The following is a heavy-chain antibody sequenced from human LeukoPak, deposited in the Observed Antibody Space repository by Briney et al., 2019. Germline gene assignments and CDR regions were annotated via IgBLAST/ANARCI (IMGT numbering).Heavy chain of an antibody. J-gene: IGHJ3*02. D-gene: IGHD6-25*01. CDR3: ARVIFRSGWNNAFDI. Sequence: ASVKVSCKASGYTFTGYYMHWVRQAPGQGLEWMGWINPNSGGTNYAQKFQGRVTMTRDTSISTAYMELSRLRSDDTAVYYCARVIFRSGWNNAFDIWGQGTMVTVSS. CDR1: GYTFTGYY. V-gene: IGHV1-2*02. CDR2: INPNSGGT.